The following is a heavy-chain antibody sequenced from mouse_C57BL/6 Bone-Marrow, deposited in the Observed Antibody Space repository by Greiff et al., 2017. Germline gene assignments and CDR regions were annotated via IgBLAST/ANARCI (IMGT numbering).Heavy chain of an antibody. Sequence: QFQLQQSGPGLVQPSQSLSITCTVSGFSLTSYGVHWVHQSPGKGLEWLGVIWSGGSTDDNAAFISRLSISKDNSKSQVSFKMNSLQADDTAIYYCALTGTYYFDYWGQGTTLTVSS. D-gene: IGHD4-1*01. J-gene: IGHJ2*01. CDR1: GFSLTSYG. V-gene: IGHV2-2*01. CDR3: ALTGTYYFDY. CDR2: IWSGGST.